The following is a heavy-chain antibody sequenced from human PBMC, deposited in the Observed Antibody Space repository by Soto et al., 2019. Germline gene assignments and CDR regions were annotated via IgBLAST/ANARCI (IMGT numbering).Heavy chain of an antibody. CDR3: ARQKVSRFYGEVDFFDY. J-gene: IGHJ4*02. D-gene: IGHD4-17*01. CDR1: GVSISNGGYY. V-gene: IGHV4-31*03. Sequence: KSSETLSLTCTVSGVSISNGGYYWIWIRQHPGKGLEWIGHIHYSGNTYYNSSLKSRLSISVDGSENQVSLKLSSVTAADTAVYYCARQKVSRFYGEVDFFDYWGLGTLVTVSS. CDR2: IHYSGNT.